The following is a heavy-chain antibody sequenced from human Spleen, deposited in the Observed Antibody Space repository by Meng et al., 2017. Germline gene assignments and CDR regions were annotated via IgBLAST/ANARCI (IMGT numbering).Heavy chain of an antibody. CDR3: AREWYISGRYYFDY. D-gene: IGHD6-19*01. CDR2: IYYSGST. J-gene: IGHJ4*02. V-gene: IGHV4-31*11. Sequence: QLQLQESGSGLVNPSQTLSLTGAVSGGSISSGDASWSLIRQHPGKGLEWIAYIYYSGSTYYNPSLKSRVILSVDTSKNQFSLKLSSVTAADTAVYYCAREWYISGRYYFDYWGQGTLVTVSS. CDR1: GGSISSGDAS.